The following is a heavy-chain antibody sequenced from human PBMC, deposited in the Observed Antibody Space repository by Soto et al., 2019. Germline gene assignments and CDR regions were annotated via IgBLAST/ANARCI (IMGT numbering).Heavy chain of an antibody. CDR1: GFTVSRYW. CDR2: INSDGSST. V-gene: IGHV3-74*01. CDR3: ARDYRYDFWSGYYPGRYGMDV. Sequence: GGALRLSCAASGFTVSRYWMHWVRQAPGKGLVWVSRINSDGSSTSYADSVKGRFTISRDNAKNTLYLQMNSLRAEDTAVYYCARDYRYDFWSGYYPGRYGMDVRGQRTTVTVSS. D-gene: IGHD3-3*01. J-gene: IGHJ6*02.